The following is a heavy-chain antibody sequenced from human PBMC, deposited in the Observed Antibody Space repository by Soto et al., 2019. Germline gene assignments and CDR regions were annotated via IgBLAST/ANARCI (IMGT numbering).Heavy chain of an antibody. CDR2: ISYDGSNK. J-gene: IGHJ4*02. CDR1: GFTFSSYG. V-gene: IGHV3-30*18. D-gene: IGHD3-22*01. Sequence: GGSLRLSCAASGFTFSSYGMHWVRQAPGKGLEWVAVISYDGSNKYYADSVKGRFTISRDNSKNTLYLQMNSLRAEDTAVYYCANAFSGYYDYWGQGTLVTVSS. CDR3: ANAFSGYYDY.